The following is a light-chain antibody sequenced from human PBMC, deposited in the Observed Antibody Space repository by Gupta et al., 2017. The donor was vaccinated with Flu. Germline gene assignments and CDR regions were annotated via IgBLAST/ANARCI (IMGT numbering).Light chain of an antibody. CDR3: CSYACSDACWWV. J-gene: IGLJ3*02. V-gene: IGLV2-11*01. Sequence: QSALTQPRSVSGSPGQSVTISCTGTSSDVGGYNYVSWYQQHPGKAPKLMIYDVSKRPSGVPDLFSGSKSGNTASLTFSGLQAEDEADYSCCSYACSDACWWVFGGGTKLTVL. CDR2: DVS. CDR1: SSDVGGYNY.